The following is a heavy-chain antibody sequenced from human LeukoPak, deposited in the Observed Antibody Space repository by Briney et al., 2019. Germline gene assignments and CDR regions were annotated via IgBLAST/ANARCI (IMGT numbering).Heavy chain of an antibody. D-gene: IGHD3-10*01. CDR3: ARAGSYSDWFDP. V-gene: IGHV4-59*01. CDR1: NGSIRGYY. J-gene: IGHJ5*02. Sequence: SETLSLTCTISNGSIRGYYWSWIRQPPGKGLEWIGYIYYSGAARYNPSLKTRVTISGDTSKNQFSLNLSSVTAADTAVYYCARAGSYSDWFDPWGQGTLVTVSA. CDR2: IYYSGAA.